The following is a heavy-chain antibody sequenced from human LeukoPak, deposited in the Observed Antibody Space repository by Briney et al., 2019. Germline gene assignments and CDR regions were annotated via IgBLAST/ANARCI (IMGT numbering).Heavy chain of an antibody. V-gene: IGHV4-34*01. CDR3: ARSRAGNDFLSGFYAFDI. CDR2: INHSGST. Sequence: PSETLSLTCAVYGGSLSAYYWSWIRQPPGKGPEWIGEINHSGSTKSNPSLKSRVTVLVDTSKNQFSLKLSSVTAADSAVYYCARSRAGNDFLSGFYAFDIWGQGTMVTVSS. J-gene: IGHJ3*02. CDR1: GGSLSAYY. D-gene: IGHD3-3*01.